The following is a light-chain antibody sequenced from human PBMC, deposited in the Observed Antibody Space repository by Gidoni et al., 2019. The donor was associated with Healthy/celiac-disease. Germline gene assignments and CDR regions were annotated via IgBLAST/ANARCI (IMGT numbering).Light chain of an antibody. J-gene: IGKJ3*01. Sequence: AIRMTQSPSPLSASTGDRVTITCRASQGISSYLAWYQQKPGKAPKLLIYAASTLQSGVPSRFSGSGSGTDFTLTISCLQSEDFATYYCQQYYSYPLYTFGPGTKVDIK. CDR2: AAS. CDR3: QQYYSYPLYT. V-gene: IGKV1-8*01. CDR1: QGISSY.